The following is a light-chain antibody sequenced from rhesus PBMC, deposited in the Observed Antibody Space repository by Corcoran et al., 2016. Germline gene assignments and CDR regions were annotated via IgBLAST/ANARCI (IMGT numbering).Light chain of an antibody. J-gene: IGKJ4*01. CDR3: HKYSNVPLT. Sequence: DIQMTQSPSSLSSFVGVRVTITLRVSQCSNNYFSWYQQKPGKAPKPLIYFASHLETGVPSRFSGSGSVTDYTLTISRLRPEDIATYFCHKYSNVPLTFGGRTKVEI. V-gene: IGKV1-66*01. CDR1: QCSNNY. CDR2: FAS.